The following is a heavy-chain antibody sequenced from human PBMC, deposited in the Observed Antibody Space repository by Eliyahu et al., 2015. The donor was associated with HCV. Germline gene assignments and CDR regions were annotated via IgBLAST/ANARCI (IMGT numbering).Heavy chain of an antibody. CDR2: ILYDGSNQ. V-gene: IGHV3-33*05. Sequence: QVQLVESGGGVVQPGRSLRLSCAASGFTFSXYGMHWVRQAPDKGLEWVAVILYDGSNQYYADSVKGRFTISRDTSKNTLYLQMNSLRVEDTAVYYCVRDDSCSGGSCFDYWGQGTLVTVSS. CDR1: GFTFSXYG. CDR3: VRDDSCSGGSCFDY. J-gene: IGHJ4*02. D-gene: IGHD2-15*01.